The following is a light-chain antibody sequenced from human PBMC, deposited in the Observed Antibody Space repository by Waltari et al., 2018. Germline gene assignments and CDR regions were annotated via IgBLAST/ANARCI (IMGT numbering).Light chain of an antibody. J-gene: IGKJ1*01. CDR3: QQYNNWPPPT. Sequence: EIVMTQSPATLSVSPGERATLSCRASQSVSSNLAWYQQKPGQAPRLLIYGASTRATGIPARFSGSGSGTEFTLTISSLQSEDFAVYYCQQYNNWPPPTFGQGTKVKSN. CDR1: QSVSSN. CDR2: GAS. V-gene: IGKV3-15*01.